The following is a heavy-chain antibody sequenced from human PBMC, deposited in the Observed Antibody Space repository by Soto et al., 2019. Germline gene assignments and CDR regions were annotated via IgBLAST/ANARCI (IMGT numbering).Heavy chain of an antibody. CDR2: ISLYHHST. CDR1: GCPFTDYF. CDR3: ARELYSCGGDCPYYMDY. Sequence: GASVEVSCKTSGCPFTDYFIHWVRRAPGQGLEWMGIISLYHHSTSYAQKFQGRLTVTADTSTTTVYMDLSSLTSEDSAVYWCARELYSCGGDCPYYMDYWGQGTLVTVSS. D-gene: IGHD2-21*02. J-gene: IGHJ4*02. V-gene: IGHV1-46*01.